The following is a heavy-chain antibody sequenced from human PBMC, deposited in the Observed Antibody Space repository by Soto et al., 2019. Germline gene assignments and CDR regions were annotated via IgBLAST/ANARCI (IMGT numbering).Heavy chain of an antibody. V-gene: IGHV4-59*01. J-gene: IGHJ4*02. Sequence: QVQLQGSGPGLLKPSETLSLTCTVSGGSISSYFYIWVRQPPGKGLEWIGSVYYTGTTDYNPSLKSRVTISVDTSKTQFSLNLRSVTAADTAVYYCARDLAAVPRAFDYWGRGTLVTVSS. D-gene: IGHD6-13*01. CDR2: VYYTGTT. CDR1: GGSISSYF. CDR3: ARDLAAVPRAFDY.